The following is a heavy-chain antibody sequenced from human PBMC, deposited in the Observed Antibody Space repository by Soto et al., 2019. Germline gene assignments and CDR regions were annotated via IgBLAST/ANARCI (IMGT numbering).Heavy chain of an antibody. J-gene: IGHJ3*02. CDR3: TRRFYLDTEHRDAFDI. Sequence: GGSLRLSCAASGFSFSCYSMNWVRQAPGKGLEWVASISSSSAYIFYADSMKGRFTISRDNATNSLYLQMNNLRAADTSVYYCTRRFYLDTEHRDAFDIWGQGTMVTVSS. CDR1: GFSFSCYS. CDR2: ISSSSAYI. D-gene: IGHD5-18*01. V-gene: IGHV3-21*01.